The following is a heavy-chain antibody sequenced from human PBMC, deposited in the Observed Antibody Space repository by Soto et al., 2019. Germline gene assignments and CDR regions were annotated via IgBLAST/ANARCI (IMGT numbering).Heavy chain of an antibody. J-gene: IGHJ3*02. CDR2: INPSGGST. D-gene: IGHD3-22*01. V-gene: IGHV1-46*01. CDR3: ASLYYYDSSGYYSENDAFDI. CDR1: GYTFSSYY. Sequence: ASVKVSCKASGYTFSSYYMHWVRQAPGQGLEWMGIINPSGGSTSYAQKFQGRVTMTRDTSTSTVYMELSSLRSEDTAVYYCASLYYYDSSGYYSENDAFDIWGQGTMVTVSS.